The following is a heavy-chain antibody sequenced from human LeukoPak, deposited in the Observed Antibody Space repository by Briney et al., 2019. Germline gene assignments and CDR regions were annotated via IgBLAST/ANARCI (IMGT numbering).Heavy chain of an antibody. J-gene: IGHJ5*02. D-gene: IGHD4-11*01. Sequence: PGGSLRLSCAASGFTFSSHWMHWVRQAPGKGLVWVSCINSDGSSTSYADSVEGRFTISRDSAKNTLYLQMNSLRAEDTAVYYCARKGMTTGTFDPWGQGTLVTVSS. V-gene: IGHV3-74*01. CDR2: INSDGSST. CDR1: GFTFSSHW. CDR3: ARKGMTTGTFDP.